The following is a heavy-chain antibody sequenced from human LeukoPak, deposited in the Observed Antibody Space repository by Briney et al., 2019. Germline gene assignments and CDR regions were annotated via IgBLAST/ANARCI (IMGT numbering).Heavy chain of an antibody. Sequence: PGGSLRLSCAASGFTFSTYTMNWVRQAPGKGLEWVSSISSSSTYIYYADSVKGRFTISRDNAKSSLYLQLNSLRAEDTAVYYCARGAGLYYYDTSDYYSSSDYWGQGTLVTVSS. CDR1: GFTFSTYT. CDR2: ISSSSTYI. J-gene: IGHJ4*02. CDR3: ARGAGLYYYDTSDYYSSSDY. V-gene: IGHV3-21*01. D-gene: IGHD3-22*01.